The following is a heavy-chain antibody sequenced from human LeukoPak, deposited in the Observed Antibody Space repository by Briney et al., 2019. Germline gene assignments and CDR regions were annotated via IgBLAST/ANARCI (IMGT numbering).Heavy chain of an antibody. V-gene: IGHV4-34*01. CDR2: INHSGST. D-gene: IGHD3-3*01. Sequence: SETLSLTCAVYGGSFSGYYWSWIRQPPGKGLEWIGEINHSGSTNYNPSLKSRVTISVDTSKNQFSLKLSSVTAADTAVYYCARGCQREYFWSGPQGAWFDPWGQGTLVTVSS. CDR3: ARGCQREYFWSGPQGAWFDP. J-gene: IGHJ5*02. CDR1: GGSFSGYY.